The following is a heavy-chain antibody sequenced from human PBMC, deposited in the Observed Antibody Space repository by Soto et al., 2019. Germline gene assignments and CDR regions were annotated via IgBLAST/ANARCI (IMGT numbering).Heavy chain of an antibody. CDR2: INAGNGNT. D-gene: IGHD6-13*01. CDR1: GYTFTSHA. CDR3: ARDLQQQLDTYYYGLDV. J-gene: IGHJ6*02. Sequence: ASVKVSCKASGYTFTSHAMHWVRQAPGQRLEWMGWINAGNGNTKYSQEFQGRVTITRDTSASTAYMELSSLRSEDTAVYYCARDLQQQLDTYYYGLDVWGQGTTVTVSS. V-gene: IGHV1-3*01.